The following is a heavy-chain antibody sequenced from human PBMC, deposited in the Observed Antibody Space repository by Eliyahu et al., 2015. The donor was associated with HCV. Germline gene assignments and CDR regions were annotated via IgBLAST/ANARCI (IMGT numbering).Heavy chain of an antibody. CDR3: AKLYSGYDLGALGY. J-gene: IGHJ4*02. V-gene: IGHV3-23*03. D-gene: IGHD5-12*01. Sequence: EVQLLESGGGWVQPGGSLRLSCVASGFXFXDYAMSWVRQAPGKGLEWVSVIYSGGSSTYYADSVKGRFTISRDNSKNTLYLQMNTLKADDTAIYYCAKLYSGYDLGALGYWGQGTLVTVSS. CDR1: GFXFXDYA. CDR2: IYSGGSST.